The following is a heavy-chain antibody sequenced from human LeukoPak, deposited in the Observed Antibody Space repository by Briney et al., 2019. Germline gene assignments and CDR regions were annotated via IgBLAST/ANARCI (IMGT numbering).Heavy chain of an antibody. V-gene: IGHV3-74*01. D-gene: IGHD4-17*01. Sequence: GGSLRLSCAASGFTFSSYWMHWVRQAPVKGLVWVSRINSDGSSTGYADSVKGRFTISRDNAKNSLYLQMNSLRAEDTAVYYCARGTVTTSPILTSWGQGTLVTVSS. CDR2: INSDGSST. CDR1: GFTFSSYW. J-gene: IGHJ5*02. CDR3: ARGTVTTSPILTS.